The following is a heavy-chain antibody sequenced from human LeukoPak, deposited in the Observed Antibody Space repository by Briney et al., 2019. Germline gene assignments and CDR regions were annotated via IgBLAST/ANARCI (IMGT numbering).Heavy chain of an antibody. D-gene: IGHD6-19*01. Sequence: MPSETLSLTCAVYGGSFSGYYWSWIRQPPGKGLEWIGEINHSGSTNYNPSLKSRVTISVDTSKNQFSLKLSSVTAADTAVYYCARRGVKSSGWYAPGSYYYYYMDVWGKGTTVTISS. CDR2: INHSGST. CDR3: ARRGVKSSGWYAPGSYYYYYMDV. V-gene: IGHV4-34*01. J-gene: IGHJ6*03. CDR1: GGSFSGYY.